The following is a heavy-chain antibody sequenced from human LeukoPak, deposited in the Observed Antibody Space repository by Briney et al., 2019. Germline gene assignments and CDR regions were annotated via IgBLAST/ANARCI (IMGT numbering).Heavy chain of an antibody. D-gene: IGHD3-9*01. CDR1: GGSISSGGYS. Sequence: SETLSLTCAVSGGSISSGGYSWSWIRQPPGKGLEWIGYIYHSGSTYYNPSLKSRVTISVGRSKNQFSLKLSSVTAADTAVYYCARGYFDWLLYYDYWGQGTLVTVSS. V-gene: IGHV4-30-2*01. J-gene: IGHJ4*02. CDR2: IYHSGST. CDR3: ARGYFDWLLYYDY.